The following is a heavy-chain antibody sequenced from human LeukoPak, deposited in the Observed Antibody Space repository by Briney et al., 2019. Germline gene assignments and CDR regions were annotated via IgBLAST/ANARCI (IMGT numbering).Heavy chain of an antibody. J-gene: IGHJ3*02. D-gene: IGHD6-13*01. CDR1: GFTFSSYA. Sequence: GRSLRLSCASSGFTFSSYAMHWVRQAPGKGREWVALISYDGSNKYYADSVKGRFTIPRDNSKNTLYLQMNSLRAEDTAVYYCARDSIAAAGTNAFDIWGQGTMVTVSS. CDR2: ISYDGSNK. CDR3: ARDSIAAAGTNAFDI. V-gene: IGHV3-30*04.